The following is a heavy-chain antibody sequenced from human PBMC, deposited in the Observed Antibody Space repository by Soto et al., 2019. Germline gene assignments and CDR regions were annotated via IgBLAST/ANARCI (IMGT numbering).Heavy chain of an antibody. CDR3: ARGFAVVPAPVSGLNRFDP. V-gene: IGHV1-69*02. Sequence: QVQLVQSGAEVKKPGSSVNVSCKVSGGTFSTYSIGWVRQAPGQGLEWIGRIIPILDVVDYAQKFQDRVTISADKSTKTAYMDLRSLRFDDTVVYFCARGFAVVPAPVSGLNRFDPRGQGTMVTVSS. D-gene: IGHD2-2*01. CDR2: IIPILDVV. CDR1: GGTFSTYS. J-gene: IGHJ5*02.